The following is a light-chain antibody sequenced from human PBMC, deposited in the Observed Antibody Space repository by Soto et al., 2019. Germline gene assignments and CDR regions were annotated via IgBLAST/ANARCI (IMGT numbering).Light chain of an antibody. CDR2: GAS. V-gene: IGKV3-15*01. Sequence: EIVMTQSPATLSVSPGERATLSCRASQSIRSNLGWYQQKPGQAPRLLIYGASTRATGVPARFSGSGSGTEFTLTISSLQSEDSAVYYCQQYNNWPPITFGQGTRLEIK. CDR1: QSIRSN. CDR3: QQYNNWPPIT. J-gene: IGKJ5*01.